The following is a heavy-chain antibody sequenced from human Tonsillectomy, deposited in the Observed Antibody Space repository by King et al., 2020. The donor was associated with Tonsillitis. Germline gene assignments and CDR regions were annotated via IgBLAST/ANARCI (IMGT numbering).Heavy chain of an antibody. CDR3: ARDWGYWGLDY. V-gene: IGHV1-2*02. CDR2: INPNSGDT. D-gene: IGHD7-27*01. CDR1: GYSFTAYY. J-gene: IGHJ4*02. Sequence: VQLVQSGTEVKKPGASVKVSCMASGYSFTAYYIHWVRQPPGQGLDWMGWINPNSGDTYYSQWFQGRVTMTRDTSISTGYMDLSRLTSDDTAVYYCARDWGYWGLDYWGQGTLVTVSS.